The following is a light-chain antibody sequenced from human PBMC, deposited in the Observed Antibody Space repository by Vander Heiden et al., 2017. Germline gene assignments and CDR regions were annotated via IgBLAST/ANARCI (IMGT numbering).Light chain of an antibody. CDR2: EVT. V-gene: IGLV2-23*02. J-gene: IGLJ3*02. CDR1: SSDVGCYNL. Sequence: QSALTQPASVSGSPGPSHIIYCSHTSSDVGCYNLLSCFQQHPAKTPTLIIYEVTQRTAAISNHFSGSKFGKTASLTISGLQAEDEADYYCCSDAGSSTWVFGGGTKVTVL. CDR3: CSDAGSSTWV.